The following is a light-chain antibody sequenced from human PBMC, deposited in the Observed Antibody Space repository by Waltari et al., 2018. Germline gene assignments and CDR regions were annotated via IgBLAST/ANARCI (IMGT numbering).Light chain of an antibody. V-gene: IGKV3-15*01. CDR1: QSVSSN. J-gene: IGKJ1*01. CDR2: GAS. Sequence: EIVMPQSPATLSVSPGERSTLSCRASQSVSSNLAWYQQEPGQAPRLLIYGASTRATGIPARFSGSGSGTEFTLTISSLQSEDFAVYYCQQYNNWPPERTFGQGTKVEIK. CDR3: QQYNNWPPERT.